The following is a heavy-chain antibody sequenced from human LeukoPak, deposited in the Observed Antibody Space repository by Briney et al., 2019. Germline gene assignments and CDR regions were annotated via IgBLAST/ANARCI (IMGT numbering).Heavy chain of an antibody. Sequence: GGSLRLSCAASGFTFSSYWMSWVRQAPGRGLEWVANIKQDGSEKYYVDSVKGRFTISRDNSKNTLYLQMNSLRAEDTAVYYCARGEYYYDSSGYYEIDYWGQGTLVTVSS. CDR3: ARGEYYYDSSGYYEIDY. J-gene: IGHJ4*02. D-gene: IGHD3-22*01. V-gene: IGHV3-7*01. CDR2: IKQDGSEK. CDR1: GFTFSSYW.